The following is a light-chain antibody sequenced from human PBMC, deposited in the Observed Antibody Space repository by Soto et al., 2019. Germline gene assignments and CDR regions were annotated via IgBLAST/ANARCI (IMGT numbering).Light chain of an antibody. CDR2: DDS. CDR1: NIVSRS. J-gene: IGLJ2*01. CDR3: QVWDNYRAS. Sequence: SYELTQPPSVSVAPGQTASITCGGDNIVSRSVHWYQQKPGQAPVVVVNDDSDRPSGIPERFSGSNSGNTATLTISRVEAGDEADYYCQVWDNYRASFGGGTKLTVL. V-gene: IGLV3-21*02.